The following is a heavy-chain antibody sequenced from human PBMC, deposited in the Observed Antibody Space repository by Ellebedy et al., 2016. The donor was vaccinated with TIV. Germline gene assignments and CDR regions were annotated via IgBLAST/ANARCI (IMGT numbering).Heavy chain of an antibody. CDR2: IYSGGST. D-gene: IGHD4-17*01. CDR3: ARAPLGGDLDY. Sequence: GESLKISCAASGFTVSSNYMSWVRQAPGKGLEWVSVIYSGGSTYYADSVKGRFTISRDNSKNTLYLQMNSLRAEDTAVYYCARAPLGGDLDYWGQGTLVTVSS. V-gene: IGHV3-53*01. J-gene: IGHJ4*02. CDR1: GFTVSSNY.